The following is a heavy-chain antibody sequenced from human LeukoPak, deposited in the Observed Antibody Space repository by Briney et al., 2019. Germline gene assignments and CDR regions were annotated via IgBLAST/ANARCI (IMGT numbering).Heavy chain of an antibody. CDR2: IIPIFGTA. CDR1: GGTFSSYA. D-gene: IGHD3-22*01. Sequence: SVKVSCKASGGTFSSYAISWVRQAPGQGLEWMGGIIPIFGTANYAQKFQGRVTITADESTSTAYMELSSLRSEDTAVYYCARGRDASPHDYYDSSGYYWGDAFDIWGQGTMVTVSS. J-gene: IGHJ3*02. CDR3: ARGRDASPHDYYDSSGYYWGDAFDI. V-gene: IGHV1-69*13.